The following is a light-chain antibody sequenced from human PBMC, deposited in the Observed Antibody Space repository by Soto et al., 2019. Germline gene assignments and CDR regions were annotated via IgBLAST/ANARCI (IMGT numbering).Light chain of an antibody. Sequence: QSVLTQPRSVSGSPGQSVTISCTGTSSDFGGYNYVSWYQQHPGKAPKLMIYDVSKRPSGVPDRLSGSKSGNTASLTISGLQAEDEADYYCCSYAGSYTYVFGTGTKVTVL. CDR2: DVS. V-gene: IGLV2-11*01. CDR3: CSYAGSYTYV. J-gene: IGLJ1*01. CDR1: SSDFGGYNY.